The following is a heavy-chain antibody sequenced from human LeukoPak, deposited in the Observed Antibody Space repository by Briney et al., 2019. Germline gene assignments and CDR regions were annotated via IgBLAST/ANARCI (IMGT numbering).Heavy chain of an antibody. J-gene: IGHJ3*02. CDR3: AKGRYSSPLGAFDI. CDR2: ISGSGGST. CDR1: GGSISSSSYY. V-gene: IGHV3-23*01. Sequence: PSSETLSLTCTVSGGSISSSSYYWGWVRQAPGKGLEWVSAISGSGGSTYYADSVKGRFTISRDNSKNTLYLQMNSLRAEDTAVYYCAKGRYSSPLGAFDIWGQGTMVTVSS. D-gene: IGHD6-13*01.